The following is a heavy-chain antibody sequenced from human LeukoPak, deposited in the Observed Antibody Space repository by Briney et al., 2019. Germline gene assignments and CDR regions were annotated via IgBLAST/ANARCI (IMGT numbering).Heavy chain of an antibody. Sequence: PGGSLRLSCAASGFTFNNYAMSWVRQAPGKGLEWVSAISAGGGGTYYADSVGGRFTISRDNSQKKVFLQMNRLRADDTAVYYCAKAGWYSAKTYATYDDAYDIWGRGTMVTVSS. CDR3: AKAGWYSAKTYATYDDAYDI. CDR1: GFTFNNYA. D-gene: IGHD1-26*01. CDR2: ISAGGGGT. J-gene: IGHJ3*02. V-gene: IGHV3-23*01.